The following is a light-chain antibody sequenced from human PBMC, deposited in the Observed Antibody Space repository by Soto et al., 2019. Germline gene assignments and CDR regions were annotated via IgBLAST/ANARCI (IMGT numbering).Light chain of an antibody. CDR1: RSDVGGYNY. Sequence: QSVLTQPASVSGSPGQSITISCTGTRSDVGGYNYVSWYQQHPGKAPKLMIYDVSNRPSGVSNRFSGSKSGNTASLTISGLQAEDEAEYYCSSYTSSSSYVFGTGTKLTVL. V-gene: IGLV2-14*01. CDR2: DVS. J-gene: IGLJ1*01. CDR3: SSYTSSSSYV.